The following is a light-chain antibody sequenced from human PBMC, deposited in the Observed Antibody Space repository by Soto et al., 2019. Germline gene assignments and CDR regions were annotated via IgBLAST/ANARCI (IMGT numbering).Light chain of an antibody. CDR3: QQRSDWPPLFT. CDR1: QSVGTY. J-gene: IGKJ3*01. V-gene: IGKV3-11*01. Sequence: EIVLTQSPATLSLSPGERATLSCRASQSVGTYLAWYQQKPGQAPRLLIYDASNRATGIPARFSGSGSGTDFTLTISSLEPEAFAVYYCQQRSDWPPLFTFGPGTKVDIK. CDR2: DAS.